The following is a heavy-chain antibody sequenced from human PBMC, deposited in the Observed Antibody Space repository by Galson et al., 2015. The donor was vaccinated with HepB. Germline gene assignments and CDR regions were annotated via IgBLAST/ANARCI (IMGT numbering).Heavy chain of an antibody. CDR3: ARMAPKAAAGTRGENY. CDR2: IYHSGST. CDR1: GGSISSSNW. J-gene: IGHJ4*02. V-gene: IGHV4-4*02. D-gene: IGHD6-13*01. Sequence: SETLSLTCAVSGGSISSSNWWSWVRQPPGKGLEWIGEIYHSGSTNYNPSLKSRVTISVDKSKNQFSLKLSSVTAADTAVYYCARMAPKAAAGTRGENYWGQGTLVTVSS.